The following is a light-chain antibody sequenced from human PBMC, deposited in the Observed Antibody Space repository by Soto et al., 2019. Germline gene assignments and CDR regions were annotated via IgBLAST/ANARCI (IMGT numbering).Light chain of an antibody. Sequence: ELVIAPAPATPCVSPGERASLSFRASQSVSSKLAWFQQKPGQAPSLLIYGISTRATGVPVRFSGSGSGTEFTLTINSLQSEDFALYYCQQYNNWPHTFGQGTKVDIK. CDR1: QSVSSK. CDR3: QQYNNWPHT. CDR2: GIS. V-gene: IGKV3-15*01. J-gene: IGKJ2*01.